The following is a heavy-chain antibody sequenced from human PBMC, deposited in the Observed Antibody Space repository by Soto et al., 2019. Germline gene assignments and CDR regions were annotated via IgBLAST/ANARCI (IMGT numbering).Heavy chain of an antibody. V-gene: IGHV3-7*03. Sequence: EVQLVESGGGSVQPGESLRLSCLASGFTFSMYWMSWVRQAPGKGLEWVARIKQDGGEKYYVDSVKGRFTVSRDNAKNALYMQLHSLSADDAGIDYGVGDQVILPADDFYDGVDVWGQATTVTVSS. CDR3: VGDQVILPADDFYDGVDV. D-gene: IGHD4-4*01. CDR2: IKQDGGEK. J-gene: IGHJ6*02. CDR1: GFTFSMYW.